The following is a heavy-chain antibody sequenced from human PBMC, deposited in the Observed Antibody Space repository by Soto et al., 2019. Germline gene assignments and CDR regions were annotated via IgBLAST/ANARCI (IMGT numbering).Heavy chain of an antibody. CDR3: ARAPLGYYYDSSGYYQRQYYYYYYGMDV. Sequence: SETLSLTCTVSGGSISSGDYYWSWIRQPPGKGLEWIGYIYYSGSTYYNPSLKSRVTISVDTSKNQFSLKLSSVTAADTAVYYCARAPLGYYYDSSGYYQRQYYYYYYGMDVWGQGTTVTVSS. D-gene: IGHD3-22*01. J-gene: IGHJ6*02. CDR1: GGSISSGDYY. V-gene: IGHV4-30-4*01. CDR2: IYYSGST.